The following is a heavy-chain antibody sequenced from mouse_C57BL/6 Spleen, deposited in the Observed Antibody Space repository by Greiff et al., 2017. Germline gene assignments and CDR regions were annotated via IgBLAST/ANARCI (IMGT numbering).Heavy chain of an antibody. Sequence: EVKLVESGGGLVQPGGSLSLSCAASGFTFTDYYMSWVRQPPGKALEWLGFIRNKANGYTTAYSASVKGRFTISRDNSQSILYLQMIALRAEDSATYYYSRCRGYYGSSPMDYWGQGTSVTVSS. CDR3: SRCRGYYGSSPMDY. CDR1: GFTFTDYY. V-gene: IGHV7-3*01. J-gene: IGHJ4*01. CDR2: IRNKANGYTT. D-gene: IGHD1-1*01.